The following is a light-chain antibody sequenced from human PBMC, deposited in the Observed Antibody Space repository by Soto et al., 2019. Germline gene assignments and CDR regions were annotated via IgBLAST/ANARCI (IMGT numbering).Light chain of an antibody. CDR1: SSDVGGYNY. J-gene: IGLJ1*01. CDR2: DVT. Sequence: QSALTQPASVSGSPGQSITISCTGTSSDVGGYNYVSWYQQHPVKAPKLMIYDVTNRPSGVSDLFSGSKSGNTASLTISGLQAEDEADYYCSSYTSSSTPYVFGTGTKVTVL. CDR3: SSYTSSSTPYV. V-gene: IGLV2-14*01.